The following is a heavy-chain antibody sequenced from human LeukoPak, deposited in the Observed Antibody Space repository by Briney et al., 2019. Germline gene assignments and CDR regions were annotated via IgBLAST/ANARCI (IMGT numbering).Heavy chain of an antibody. J-gene: IGHJ4*02. Sequence: AGGSLRLSCAASGFTFSSYAMNWVRQAPGKGLEWVSTSASGGSSYYADSVKGRFTISRDNSKNTLYLQMNSLGAEDAAVYYCAKATVTHRIDYWGQGTLVTVSS. D-gene: IGHD4-17*01. CDR1: GFTFSSYA. V-gene: IGHV3-23*01. CDR3: AKATVTHRIDY. CDR2: SASGGSS.